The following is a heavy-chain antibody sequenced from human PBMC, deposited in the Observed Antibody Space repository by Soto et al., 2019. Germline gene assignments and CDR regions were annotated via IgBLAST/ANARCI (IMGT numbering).Heavy chain of an antibody. CDR3: ARLTSDITIFGVVTGEYYYYYGMGV. CDR2: TSAYHGNT. Sequence: ASVQGFSEASGYTFTRYCITWLPQSPGQGPACTGWTSAYHGNTNYAQKLQGRVSMTTDTSTSRAYMEVRSMRSDDTAVYYGARLTSDITIFGVVTGEYYYYYGMGVWGKGTTVTVSS. CDR1: GYTFTRYC. D-gene: IGHD3-3*01. V-gene: IGHV1-18*01. J-gene: IGHJ6*04.